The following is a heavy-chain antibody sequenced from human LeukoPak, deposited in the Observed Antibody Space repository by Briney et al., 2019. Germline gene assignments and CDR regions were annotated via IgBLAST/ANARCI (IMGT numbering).Heavy chain of an antibody. D-gene: IGHD3-10*01. J-gene: IGHJ6*02. CDR3: AREWPADNYYGSGSDRPNYGMDV. CDR1: GFTFSSYW. V-gene: IGHV3-74*01. CDR2: INSDGSST. Sequence: PGRSLRLSCAASGFTFSSYWMHWVRQAPGKGLVWVSRINSDGSSTSYADSVKGRFTISRDNAKNTLYLQMNSLRAEDTAVYYCAREWPADNYYGSGSDRPNYGMDVWGQGTTVTVSS.